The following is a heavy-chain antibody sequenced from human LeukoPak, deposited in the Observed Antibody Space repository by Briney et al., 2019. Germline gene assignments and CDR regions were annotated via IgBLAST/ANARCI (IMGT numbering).Heavy chain of an antibody. CDR1: GGSISSGSYY. D-gene: IGHD5-12*01. CDR3: ASLMATVDY. Sequence: PSETLSLTCTVSGGSISSGSYYWGWIRQPPGKGLEWIGNIYYSGSTYYNPSLKSRVTISVGTSKNQFSLKLSSVTAADTAVYYCASLMATVDYWGQGTLVTVSS. CDR2: IYYSGST. V-gene: IGHV4-39*01. J-gene: IGHJ4*02.